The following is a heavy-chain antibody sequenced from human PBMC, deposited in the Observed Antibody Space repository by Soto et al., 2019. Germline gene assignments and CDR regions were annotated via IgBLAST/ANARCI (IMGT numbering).Heavy chain of an antibody. CDR2: ISGTSSFT. CDR3: ARDLQIVGSTSHFDY. Sequence: GGSLRLSCAASGFTFNDYYMSWIRQAPGKGLEWVSYISGTSSFTNYADSVKGRFTISRDNAKKSLYLEMYGLRAEDTAVYYCARDLQIVGSTSHFDYWGQGTQVTVSS. J-gene: IGHJ4*02. D-gene: IGHD1-26*01. CDR1: GFTFNDYY. V-gene: IGHV3-11*06.